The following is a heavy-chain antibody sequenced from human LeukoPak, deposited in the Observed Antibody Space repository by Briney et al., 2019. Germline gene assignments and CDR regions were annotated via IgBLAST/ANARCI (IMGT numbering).Heavy chain of an antibody. J-gene: IGHJ4*02. D-gene: IGHD1-26*01. CDR1: GFTFSNAW. CDR2: IISKTDGGTT. CDR3: TKSGTAIVGTTAAYYFDY. Sequence: PGGSLRLSCAASGFTFSNAWMSWVRQAPGKGLEWVGRIISKTDGGTTDYAAPVKGRFTISRDDSKNTLYLQMNSLKTEDTAVYYCTKSGTAIVGTTAAYYFDYWGQGTLVTVSS. V-gene: IGHV3-15*01.